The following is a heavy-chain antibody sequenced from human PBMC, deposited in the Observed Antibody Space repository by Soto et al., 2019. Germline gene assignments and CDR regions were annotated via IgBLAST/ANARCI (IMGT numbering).Heavy chain of an antibody. D-gene: IGHD3-10*01. CDR1: GGSFSGYY. CDR2: INHSGST. Sequence: SETLSLTCAVYGGSFSGYYWSWIRQPPGKGLEWIGEINHSGSTNYNPSLKSRVTISVDTSKNQFSLKLSSVTAADTAVYYCARGQDGSGSYCMDVWGQGTTVTVPS. J-gene: IGHJ6*02. CDR3: ARGQDGSGSYCMDV. V-gene: IGHV4-34*01.